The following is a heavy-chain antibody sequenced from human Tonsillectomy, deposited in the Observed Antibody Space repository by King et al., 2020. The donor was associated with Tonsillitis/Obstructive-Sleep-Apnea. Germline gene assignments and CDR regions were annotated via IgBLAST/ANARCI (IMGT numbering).Heavy chain of an antibody. CDR1: GFTFSDYY. CDR2: ISSSSSYT. D-gene: IGHD4-17*01. Sequence: VQLVESGGGLVKPGGSLRLSCAASGFTFSDYYMSWIRQAPGKGLEWVSYISSSSSYTNYADSVKGRFTISRDNAKNSLYLQMNSLRAEDTAVYYSARDLIDYGDYRYWYFDLWGRGTLVTVSS. J-gene: IGHJ2*01. CDR3: ARDLIDYGDYRYWYFDL. V-gene: IGHV3-11*05.